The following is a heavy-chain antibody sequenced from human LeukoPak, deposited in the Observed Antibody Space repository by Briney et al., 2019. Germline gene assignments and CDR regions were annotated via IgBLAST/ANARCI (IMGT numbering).Heavy chain of an antibody. Sequence: PSETLSLTCTVSGGSISSYYWSWIRQPPGKGLGWIAYIYYSGSTNYNPSLTSRVTMSIDTSKNQFSLKLNSVTAADTAVYYCARGLIRQSAFDIWGQGTMVTVSS. J-gene: IGHJ3*02. CDR3: ARGLIRQSAFDI. V-gene: IGHV4-59*01. CDR1: GGSISSYY. CDR2: IYYSGST. D-gene: IGHD2-8*01.